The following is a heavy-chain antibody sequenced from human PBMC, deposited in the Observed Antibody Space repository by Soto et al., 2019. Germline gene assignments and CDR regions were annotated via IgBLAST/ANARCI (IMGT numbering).Heavy chain of an antibody. CDR1: GFTFSSYS. D-gene: IGHD5-12*01. V-gene: IGHV3-48*02. J-gene: IGHJ6*02. CDR3: AREDSGYDYYYGMDV. CDR2: ISSSSSTI. Sequence: GGSLRLSCAASGFTFSSYSMNWVRQAPGKGLEWVSYISSSSSTIYYADSVKGRFTISRDNAKNSLYLQMNSLRDEDTAVYYCAREDSGYDYYYGMDVWGQGTTVTVSS.